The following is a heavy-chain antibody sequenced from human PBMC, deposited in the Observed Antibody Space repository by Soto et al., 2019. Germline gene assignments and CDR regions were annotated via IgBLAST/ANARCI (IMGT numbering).Heavy chain of an antibody. V-gene: IGHV4-59*01. J-gene: IGHJ4*02. D-gene: IGHD6-13*01. CDR2: IYYSGST. CDR1: GGSISSYY. CDR3: ASLYSSSWNEDFDY. Sequence: PSETLSLTCTVSGGSISSYYWSWIRQPPGKGLEWIGYIYYSGSTNYNPSLKSRVTISVDTSKNQFSLKLSSVTAADTAVYYCASLYSSSWNEDFDYWGQGTLVTVS.